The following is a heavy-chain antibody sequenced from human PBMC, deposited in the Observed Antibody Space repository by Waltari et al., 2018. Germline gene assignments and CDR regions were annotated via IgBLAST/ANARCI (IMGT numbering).Heavy chain of an antibody. Sequence: QVQLVQSGAEVQKPGASVKVSCKASGYTFTSYAMHWVRQAPGQRLEWMGWIIPIFGTANYAQKFQGRVTITADESTSTAYMELSSLRSEDTAVYYCARAVATAGPFDYWGQGTLVTVSS. CDR3: ARAVATAGPFDY. J-gene: IGHJ4*02. CDR1: GYTFTSYA. D-gene: IGHD5-12*01. CDR2: IIPIFGTA. V-gene: IGHV1-69*13.